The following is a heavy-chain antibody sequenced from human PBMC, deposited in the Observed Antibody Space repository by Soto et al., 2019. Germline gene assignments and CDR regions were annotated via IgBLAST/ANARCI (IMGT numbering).Heavy chain of an antibody. CDR3: ARSSLTIFGVVLGGWFDP. Sequence: SETLSLTCTVSGGSISSGGYYWSWIRQHPGKGLEWNGYIYYSGSTYYNPSLKSRVTISVDTSKNLFSLKLSFVTAADTAVYYCARSSLTIFGVVLGGWFDPWGQGTLVTVSS. J-gene: IGHJ5*02. CDR2: IYYSGST. CDR1: GGSISSGGYY. D-gene: IGHD3-3*01. V-gene: IGHV4-31*03.